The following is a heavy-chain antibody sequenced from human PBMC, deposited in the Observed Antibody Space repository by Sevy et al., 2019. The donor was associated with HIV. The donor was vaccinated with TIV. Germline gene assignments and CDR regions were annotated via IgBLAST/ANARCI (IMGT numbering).Heavy chain of an antibody. Sequence: GGSLRLSCVVSGITFSTSGMHWVRQAPGNGLEWVAVISYHGRDKFYADSVKGRSTISRDNSKNILYLQMISLRAEDTAVYYCAKDFTGYNGMDVWGQRTLVTVSS. CDR2: ISYHGRDK. J-gene: IGHJ6*02. V-gene: IGHV3-30*18. CDR1: GITFSTSG. D-gene: IGHD3-9*01. CDR3: AKDFTGYNGMDV.